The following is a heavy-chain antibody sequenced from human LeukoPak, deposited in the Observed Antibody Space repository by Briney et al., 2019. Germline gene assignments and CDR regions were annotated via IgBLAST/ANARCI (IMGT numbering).Heavy chain of an antibody. D-gene: IGHD6-13*01. CDR2: IYYSGST. V-gene: IGHV4-59*02. J-gene: IGHJ6*03. CDR1: GGSVSSYY. Sequence: SETLSLTCTVSGGSVSSYYWSWIRQPPGEGLEWIGYIYYSGSTNYNPSLKSRVTISEDTSKNQFSLKLSSATAADTAVYFCARGRVSSSTWYSTYYYYFYMDVWGKGTTVTVSS. CDR3: ARGRVSSSTWYSTYYYYFYMDV.